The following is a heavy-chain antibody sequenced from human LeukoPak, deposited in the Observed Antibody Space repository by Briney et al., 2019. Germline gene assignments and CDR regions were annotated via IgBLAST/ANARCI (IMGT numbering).Heavy chain of an antibody. D-gene: IGHD5-24*01. J-gene: IGHJ3*02. CDR2: IIPIFGTA. CDR1: GGTFSSYA. V-gene: IGHV1-69*13. CDR3: ARDLEMATIVAFDI. Sequence: SVKVSCKASGGTFSSYAISWVRQAPGQGLEWMGGIIPIFGTANYAQKFQGRVTITADESTSTAYMELSSLRSEDTAVYYCARDLEMATIVAFDIWGQGTMVTVSS.